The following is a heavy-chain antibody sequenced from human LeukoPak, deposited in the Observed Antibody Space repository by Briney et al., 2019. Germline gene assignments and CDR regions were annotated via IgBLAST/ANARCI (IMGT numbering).Heavy chain of an antibody. J-gene: IGHJ4*02. Sequence: SETLSLTCTVSGGSISSNYWSWIRQPPGKGLERMGIMYYSGSTNYNPSLKSLVTISVDTSKTPFSLKLSSVTAADTGVYYCARGTTHPGMTTVVTHFDYWGQGTLVTVSS. CDR1: GGSISSNY. V-gene: IGHV4-59*01. CDR3: ARGTTHPGMTTVVTHFDY. CDR2: MYYSGST. D-gene: IGHD4-23*01.